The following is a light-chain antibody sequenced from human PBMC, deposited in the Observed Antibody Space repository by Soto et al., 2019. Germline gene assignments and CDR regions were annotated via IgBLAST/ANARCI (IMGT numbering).Light chain of an antibody. J-gene: IGKJ1*01. V-gene: IGKV3-15*01. CDR1: QSVKSS. CDR3: QHYNHWLWT. CDR2: GAS. Sequence: EIMMTQSPATLSVSPGGRATLSCSASQSVKSSLAWYQQKPGQAPRLLIYGASTRATGIPARFSGSGSGTEFTLTISSLQSEDSAVYYCQHYNHWLWTFGQGTKVDI.